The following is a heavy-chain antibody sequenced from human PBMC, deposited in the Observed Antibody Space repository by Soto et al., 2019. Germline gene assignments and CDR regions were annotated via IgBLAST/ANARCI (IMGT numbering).Heavy chain of an antibody. CDR2: ISGSGGST. V-gene: IGHV3-23*01. D-gene: IGHD3-16*01. Sequence: PGGSLRLSCAASGFTFSSYAMSWVRQAPGKGLEWVSAISGSGGSTYYADSVKGRFTISRDDSKNTLYLQMNSLRAEDTAVYYCAKTHYYDSGYYFDDWGQGTLVTVSS. CDR3: AKTHYYDSGYYFDD. CDR1: GFTFSSYA. J-gene: IGHJ4*02.